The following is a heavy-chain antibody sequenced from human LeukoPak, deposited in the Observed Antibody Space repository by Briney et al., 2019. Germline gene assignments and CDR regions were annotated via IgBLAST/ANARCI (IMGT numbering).Heavy chain of an antibody. Sequence: SVKVSCKASGGTFSSYAISWVRQAPGQGLEWMGGLIPIFGTANYAQKFPGRVTITTDESTSTAYMELSSLRSEDTAVYYCARDYDSSGYSPIAFDYWGQGTLVTVSS. CDR3: ARDYDSSGYSPIAFDY. D-gene: IGHD3-22*01. J-gene: IGHJ4*02. CDR2: LIPIFGTA. V-gene: IGHV1-69*05. CDR1: GGTFSSYA.